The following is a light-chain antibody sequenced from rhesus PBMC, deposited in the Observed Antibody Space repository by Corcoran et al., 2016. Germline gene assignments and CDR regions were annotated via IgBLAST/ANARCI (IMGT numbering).Light chain of an antibody. V-gene: IGKV1-21*01. J-gene: IGKJ2*01. CDR1: QVISTW. CDR2: KAS. CDR3: QQYNSVPYS. Sequence: DIQMTQSPSSLSASVGDRVTITCRASQVISTWLAWYQRKPGKAPKLLIYKASSLQSGVPSRFSGAGSGTEFSLTINSLQPEAFATFHCQQYNSVPYSFGQETKVEIK.